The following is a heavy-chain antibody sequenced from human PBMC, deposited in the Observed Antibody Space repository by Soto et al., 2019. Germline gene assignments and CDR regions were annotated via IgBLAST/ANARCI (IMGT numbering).Heavy chain of an antibody. J-gene: IGHJ4*02. CDR3: ARVPGRL. CDR1: GFSVSRNY. Sequence: QLVETGGGLIQPGTSLTLSCAASGFSVSRNYMTWVRQAPGKGLEWVSFVYSGGGTFYADSVKGRFIPSRDDSQNTMYLQMNNLRAEDTAVYYCARVPGRLWGRGTLVTVAS. V-gene: IGHV3-53*02. CDR2: VYSGGGT. D-gene: IGHD3-10*01.